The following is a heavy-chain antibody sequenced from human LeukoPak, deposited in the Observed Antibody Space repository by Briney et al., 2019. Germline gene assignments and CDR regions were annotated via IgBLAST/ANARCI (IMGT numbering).Heavy chain of an antibody. CDR1: GFTFMNYA. Sequence: GGSLRLSCGASGFTFMNYAMSWVRQAPGKGLEWVANIKQDGSEKYYVDSVKGRFTISRDNAKNSLYLQMNSLRAEDTAVYYCARDADVVVPAAIPKIFDYWGQGTLVTVSS. D-gene: IGHD2-2*02. CDR3: ARDADVVVPAAIPKIFDY. V-gene: IGHV3-7*01. CDR2: IKQDGSEK. J-gene: IGHJ4*02.